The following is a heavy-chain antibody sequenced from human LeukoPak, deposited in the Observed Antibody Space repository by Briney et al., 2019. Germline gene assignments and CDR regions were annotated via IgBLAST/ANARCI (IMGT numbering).Heavy chain of an antibody. V-gene: IGHV4-59*01. CDR1: GGSISSYY. Sequence: SETLSLTCTVSGGSISSYYWSWIRQPPGKGLEWIGYICYSGSTNYNPSLKSRVTISVDTSKNQFSLKLSSVTAADTAVYYCARKNYHDAFDIWGQGTMVTVSS. CDR2: ICYSGST. J-gene: IGHJ3*02. CDR3: ARKNYHDAFDI. D-gene: IGHD5-24*01.